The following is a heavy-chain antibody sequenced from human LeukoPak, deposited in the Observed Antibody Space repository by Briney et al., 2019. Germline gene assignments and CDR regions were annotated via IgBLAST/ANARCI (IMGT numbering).Heavy chain of an antibody. V-gene: IGHV3-53*05. CDR1: GFTVNSNF. CDR2: MNSDGSP. CDR3: AKGVVPAAMLGYDAFDI. D-gene: IGHD2-2*01. Sequence: GGSLRLSCATSGFTVNSNFMSWVRQAPGKGLEWVSGMNSDGSPFYADSVKGRFTISRDNSKNTLYLQMNSLRAEDAAVYYCAKGVVPAAMLGYDAFDIWGQGTMVTVSS. J-gene: IGHJ3*02.